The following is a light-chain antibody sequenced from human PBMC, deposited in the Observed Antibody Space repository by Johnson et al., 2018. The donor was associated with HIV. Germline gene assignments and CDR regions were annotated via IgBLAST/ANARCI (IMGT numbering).Light chain of an antibody. V-gene: IGLV1-51*01. CDR1: TSKIENNY. CDR2: DNT. Sequence: QSVLTQPPSVSAAPGQKVTISCSGNTSKIENNYVSWYQQFPERAPKLLIYDNTKRPSGIPDRFSGSKSDASAPLAITGLQTGDEADYSCGTWDNSLTAYVFGTGTKVTV. J-gene: IGLJ1*01. CDR3: GTWDNSLTAYV.